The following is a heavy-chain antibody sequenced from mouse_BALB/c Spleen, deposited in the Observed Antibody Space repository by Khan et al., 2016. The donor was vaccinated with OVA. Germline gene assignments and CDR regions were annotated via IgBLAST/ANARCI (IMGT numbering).Heavy chain of an antibody. CDR3: ARSNYYGYTFAY. CDR2: ISPGSGDT. D-gene: IGHD1-2*01. J-gene: IGHJ3*01. CDR1: GYTFTDYY. Sequence: QVQLQQSGAELARPGASVKLSCKASGYTFTDYYINWVKQRPGQGLEWIGEISPGSGDTYYTERFKGKATLTADKSSSTAYMQLSSLTSEAAGVYFCARSNYYGYTFAYWGQGTPVTVSA. V-gene: IGHV1-77*01.